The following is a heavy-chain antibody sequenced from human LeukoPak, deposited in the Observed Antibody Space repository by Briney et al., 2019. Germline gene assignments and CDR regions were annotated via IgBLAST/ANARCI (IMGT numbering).Heavy chain of an antibody. D-gene: IGHD3-9*01. J-gene: IGHJ4*02. CDR1: GGSISSGDYY. CDR3: AAHDILTGYYIF. V-gene: IGHV4-30-4*08. CDR2: IYYSGST. Sequence: SETLSLTCTVSGGSISSGDYYWSWIRQPPGKGQEWIGYIYYSGSTYYNPSLKSRVTISVDTSKNQFSLKLSSVTAADTAVYYCAAHDILTGYYIFWGQGTLVTVSS.